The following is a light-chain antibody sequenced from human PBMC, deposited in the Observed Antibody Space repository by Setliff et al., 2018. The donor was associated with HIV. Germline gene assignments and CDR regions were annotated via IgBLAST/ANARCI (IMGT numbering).Light chain of an antibody. Sequence: QSVLAQPRSVSGSPGRSVTVSCTGSSSDVAAYNSVSWYQHHPGKAPKLIISDVSRRPSGVPDRFSGSKSGNTASLTISGLQAEDEADYYCCSYAGSYTSYAGFGCGTKVTVL. CDR2: DVS. CDR1: SSDVAAYNS. CDR3: CSYAGSYTSYAG. V-gene: IGLV2-11*01. J-gene: IGLJ1*01.